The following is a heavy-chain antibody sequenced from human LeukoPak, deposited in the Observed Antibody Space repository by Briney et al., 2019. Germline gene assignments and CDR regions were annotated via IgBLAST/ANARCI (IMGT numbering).Heavy chain of an antibody. J-gene: IGHJ4*02. D-gene: IGHD3-10*01. CDR1: GFTFRNYA. V-gene: IGHV3-23*01. CDR3: AKVDGYYYGSGSYSHDY. CDR2: ISGSGGST. Sequence: GGSLRLSCAASGFTFRNYAMSWVRQAPGKGLEWVSAISGSGGSTNHADSVKGRFTISRDNSKNTLYLQMSSLRAEDTAVYYCAKVDGYYYGSGSYSHDYWGQGTLVTVSS.